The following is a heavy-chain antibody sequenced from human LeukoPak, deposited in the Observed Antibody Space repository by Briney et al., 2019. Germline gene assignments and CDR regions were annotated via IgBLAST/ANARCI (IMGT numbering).Heavy chain of an antibody. CDR1: GGSISGSSYY. D-gene: IGHD3-3*01. CDR2: IYYSGST. V-gene: IGHV4-39*07. J-gene: IGHJ5*02. CDR3: ARESYYDFWSGRNWFDP. Sequence: KSSETLSLTCTVSGGSISGSSYYWGWIRQPPGKGLEWIGSIYYSGSTYYNPSLKSRVTISVDTSKNQFSLKLSSVTAADTAVYYCARESYYDFWSGRNWFDPWGQGTLVTVSS.